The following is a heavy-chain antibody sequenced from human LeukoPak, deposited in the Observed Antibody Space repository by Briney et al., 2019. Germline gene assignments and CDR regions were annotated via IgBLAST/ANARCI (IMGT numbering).Heavy chain of an antibody. V-gene: IGHV4-61*01. J-gene: IGHJ5*01. CDR2: IYYTGST. CDR1: GGSVSSGSYY. Sequence: SETLSLTCTVSGGSVSSGSYYWSWIRQPPGKGLEWIGYIYYTGSTNYNPSLKSRVTISVDTSWNQLSLKVRSVTAADTAVYYCARERIRRTSCYTGCPPSWFDSWGQGTLVTVSS. D-gene: IGHD2-2*02. CDR3: ARERIRRTSCYTGCPPSWFDS.